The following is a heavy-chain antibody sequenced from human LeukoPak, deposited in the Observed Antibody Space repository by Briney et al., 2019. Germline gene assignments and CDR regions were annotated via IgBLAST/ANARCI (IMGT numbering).Heavy chain of an antibody. J-gene: IGHJ4*02. CDR2: INHSGST. V-gene: IGHV4-34*01. CDR3: ARGLRYCSGGSCGEFDY. D-gene: IGHD2-15*01. Sequence: PSETLSLTCAVYGGSFSGYYWSWIRQPPGKGLEWIGEINHSGSTNYNPSLKSRVTISVDTPKNQFSLKLSSVTAADTAVYYCARGLRYCSGGSCGEFDYWGQGTLVTVSS. CDR1: GGSFSGYY.